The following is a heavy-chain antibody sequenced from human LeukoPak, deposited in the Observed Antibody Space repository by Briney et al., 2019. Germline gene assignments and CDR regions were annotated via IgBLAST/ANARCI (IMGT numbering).Heavy chain of an antibody. D-gene: IGHD3-22*01. Sequence: GSSVKVSCKASGGTFSSYAISWVRQAPGQGLEWMGGIIPIFGTANYAQKFQGRVTITRNTSISTAYMELSSLRSEDTAVYYCARYAYYDSSGYVDYWGQGTLVTVSS. CDR2: IIPIFGTA. J-gene: IGHJ4*02. CDR3: ARYAYYDSSGYVDY. CDR1: GGTFSSYA. V-gene: IGHV1-69*05.